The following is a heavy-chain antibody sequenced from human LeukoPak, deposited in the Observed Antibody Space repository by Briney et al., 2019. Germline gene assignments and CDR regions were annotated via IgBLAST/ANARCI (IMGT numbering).Heavy chain of an antibody. CDR2: IYHSGST. CDR1: GGSISSSNW. Sequence: SETLSLTCAVSGGSISSSNWWSWVRQPPGQGLEWIGEIYHSGSTNYNPSLKSRVTISVDKSKNQFSLKLSSVTAADTAVYYCAKLSSSWTDYYYGVDVWGQGTTVTVSS. J-gene: IGHJ6*02. V-gene: IGHV4-4*02. D-gene: IGHD6-13*01. CDR3: AKLSSSWTDYYYGVDV.